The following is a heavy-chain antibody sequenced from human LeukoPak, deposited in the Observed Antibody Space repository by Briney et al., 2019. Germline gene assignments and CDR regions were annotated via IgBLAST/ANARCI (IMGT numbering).Heavy chain of an antibody. D-gene: IGHD6-6*01. CDR1: NYSISSDYY. CDR3: AREGVAARPNYYYYYMDV. J-gene: IGHJ6*03. V-gene: IGHV4-38-2*02. CDR2: IFQSGTT. Sequence: SETLSLTCTVSNYSISSDYYWGWIRQPLGKGLEWIGSIFQSGTTYYNPSLKSRVTISVDTSKNQFSLKLSSVTAADTAVYYCAREGVAARPNYYYYYMDVWGKGTTVTVSS.